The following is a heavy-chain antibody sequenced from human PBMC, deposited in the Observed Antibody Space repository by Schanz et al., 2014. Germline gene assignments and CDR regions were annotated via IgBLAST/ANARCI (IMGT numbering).Heavy chain of an antibody. Sequence: QVQLVQSGAEVKKPGASVKVSCKASGYTFTSFAINWVRQAPGQGLEWMGWINTNNGDPTYAQGFTGRFVFSLDTSVSTAYLQISSLKAEDTAVYYCARGGVVVVTAALNWFDPWGQGTLVTVSS. CDR3: ARGGVVVVTAALNWFDP. CDR1: GYTFTSFA. D-gene: IGHD2-15*01. CDR2: INTNNGDP. J-gene: IGHJ5*02. V-gene: IGHV7-4-1*02.